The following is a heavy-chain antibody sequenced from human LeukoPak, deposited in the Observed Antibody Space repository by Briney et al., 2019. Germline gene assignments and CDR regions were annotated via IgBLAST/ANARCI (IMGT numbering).Heavy chain of an antibody. CDR1: GFTFSSYA. Sequence: GGSLRLSCAASGFTFSSYAMSWVRQAPRKGLEWVSTISGSGVSTYYADSVKGRFTISRDNSKNTLYLQMNSLRAEDTAVYYCAKRSDNWNDYYFDYWGQGTLVSVSS. CDR2: ISGSGVST. J-gene: IGHJ4*02. CDR3: AKRSDNWNDYYFDY. D-gene: IGHD1-1*01. V-gene: IGHV3-23*01.